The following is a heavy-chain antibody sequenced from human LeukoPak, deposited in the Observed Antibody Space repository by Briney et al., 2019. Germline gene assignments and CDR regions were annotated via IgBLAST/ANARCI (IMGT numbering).Heavy chain of an antibody. J-gene: IGHJ3*02. V-gene: IGHV1-3*01. CDR1: GYTFTSYH. CDR2: INAGNGNT. Sequence: ASVKVSCKASGYTFTSYHMHWVRQAPGQRLEWMGWINAGNGNTKYSQEFQGRVTITRDTSTSTAYMELRSLRSDDTAVYYCARITMIGRVSGAFDIWGQGTMVTVSS. D-gene: IGHD3-22*01. CDR3: ARITMIGRVSGAFDI.